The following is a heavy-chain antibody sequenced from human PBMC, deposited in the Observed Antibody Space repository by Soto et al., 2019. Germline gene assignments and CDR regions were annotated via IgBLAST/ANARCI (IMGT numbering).Heavy chain of an antibody. CDR1: GFPLSTGVG. D-gene: IGHD3-10*01. J-gene: IGHJ4*02. V-gene: IGHV2-5*02. CDR3: AQQSYYGAGSLDY. CDR2: IYWDDDK. Sequence: QITLKESGPTLVKPTQTLTLTYTFSGFPLSTGVGVGWIRQPPGKDLECLALIYWDDDKNYSSSLKSRLTITKDTSKNQVVLIMTNMDPVDTATYYCAQQSYYGAGSLDYWGQGILVTVSS.